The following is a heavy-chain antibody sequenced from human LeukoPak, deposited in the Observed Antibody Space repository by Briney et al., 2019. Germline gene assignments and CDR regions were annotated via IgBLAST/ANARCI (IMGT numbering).Heavy chain of an antibody. J-gene: IGHJ4*02. Sequence: TSETLSLTCTVSGGSISSYYWSWIRQPPGKGLEWIGYIYHSGSTYYNPSLKSRVTISVDRSKNQFSLKLSSVTAADTAVYYCARSTFSSNWDLWGQGTLVTVSS. V-gene: IGHV4-59*12. D-gene: IGHD6-13*01. CDR1: GGSISSYY. CDR3: ARSTFSSNWDL. CDR2: IYHSGST.